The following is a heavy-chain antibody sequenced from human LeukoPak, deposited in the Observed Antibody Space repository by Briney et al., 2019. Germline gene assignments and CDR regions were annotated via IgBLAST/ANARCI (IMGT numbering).Heavy chain of an antibody. CDR3: ARDRRGGIQLWLRSVAFDI. CDR1: GYTFTSYY. J-gene: IGHJ3*02. V-gene: IGHV1-46*01. D-gene: IGHD5-18*01. CDR2: INPSGGST. Sequence: EASVKVSCKASGYTFTSYYMHWVRQAPGQVLEWMGIINPSGGSTSYAQKFQGRVTMTRDTSTSTVYMELSSLRSEDTAVYYCARDRRGGIQLWLRSVAFDIWGQGTMVTVSS.